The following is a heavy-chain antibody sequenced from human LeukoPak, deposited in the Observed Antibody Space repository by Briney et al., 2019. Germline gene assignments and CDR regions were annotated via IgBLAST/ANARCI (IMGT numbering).Heavy chain of an antibody. Sequence: GGSLRLSCAASGFTFDDYGMTWVRQAPGKGLEWVSSINWNGGSTDYADSVKGRFTISRDNAKNSLYLQMNSLRAEDTALYYCAREGSGTSYDYWGQGTLVTVSS. V-gene: IGHV3-20*04. D-gene: IGHD3-10*01. J-gene: IGHJ4*02. CDR3: AREGSGTSYDY. CDR2: INWNGGST. CDR1: GFTFDDYG.